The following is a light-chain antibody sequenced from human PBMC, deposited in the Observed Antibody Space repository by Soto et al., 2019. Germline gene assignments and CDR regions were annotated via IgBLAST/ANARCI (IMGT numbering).Light chain of an antibody. V-gene: IGLV2-14*01. CDR2: EVN. Sequence: QSALTQPASVSGSPGQPITISCTGTSSDVGAYNYVSWYQLHPGKAPKLMIYEVNNRPSGVSHRFSGSKSGNTASLTFSGLQPEDEADYYCSSYTNNNTLVFGGGTKVTVL. J-gene: IGLJ2*01. CDR3: SSYTNNNTLV. CDR1: SSDVGAYNY.